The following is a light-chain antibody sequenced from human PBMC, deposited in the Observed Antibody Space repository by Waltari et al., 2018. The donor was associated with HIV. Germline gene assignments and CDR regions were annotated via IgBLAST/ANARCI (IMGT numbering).Light chain of an antibody. CDR3: SSYGDSLKVL. J-gene: IGLJ2*01. CDR1: SSDIGAYDF. V-gene: IGLV2-8*01. Sequence: QSALTQPPSASGSLGQSVTISCTGSSSDIGAYDFVSWFQQHPHSAPKLLLYEVTRRPATVSGRFSGPRSGHSAFLTVAGLQPDDEATYFCSSYGDSLKVLFGGGTNVTVL. CDR2: EVT.